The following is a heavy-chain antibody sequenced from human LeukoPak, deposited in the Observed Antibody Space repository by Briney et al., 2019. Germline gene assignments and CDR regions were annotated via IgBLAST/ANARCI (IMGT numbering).Heavy chain of an antibody. J-gene: IGHJ6*03. Sequence: GGSLRLSCAASGFTFSSYGMHWVRQAPGKGLEWVAVIWYDGSNKYYADSVKGRFTISRDNSKNTLYLQMNSLRAEDTAVYYCAKEGRAGTVRYCSSTSCYPLVGTNYMDVWGKGTTVTVSS. D-gene: IGHD2-2*01. CDR3: AKEGRAGTVRYCSSTSCYPLVGTNYMDV. CDR2: IWYDGSNK. V-gene: IGHV3-33*06. CDR1: GFTFSSYG.